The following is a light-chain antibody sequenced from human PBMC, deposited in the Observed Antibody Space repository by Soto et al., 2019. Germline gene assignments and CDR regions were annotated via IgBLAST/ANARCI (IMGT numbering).Light chain of an antibody. J-gene: IGLJ2*01. CDR3: SSYTTSNTLV. CDR2: EVS. CDR1: SSDVGAYTY. Sequence: QSALTQPASVSGSPGQSITISCTGTSSDVGAYTYVSWYQQHPGKAPKLMIFEVSDRPSGASNRFSGSKSGNTASLTISGLQAEDEADYYCSSYTTSNTLVFGGGTKVTVL. V-gene: IGLV2-14*01.